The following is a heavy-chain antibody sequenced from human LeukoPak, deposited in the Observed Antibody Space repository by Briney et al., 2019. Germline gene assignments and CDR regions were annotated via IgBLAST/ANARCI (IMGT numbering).Heavy chain of an antibody. CDR1: GFTFSSYA. CDR3: AKGTLSVAGRFDY. J-gene: IGHJ4*02. CDR2: ISGSGGST. V-gene: IGHV3-23*01. D-gene: IGHD6-19*01. Sequence: GGSLRRSCTASGFTFSSYAMSWVRQAPGKGLEWVSVISGSGGSTHYAGSVKGRFTISRDNSENTLYLQMDSLRADDTAVYYCAKGTLSVAGRFDYWGQGTLVTVSS.